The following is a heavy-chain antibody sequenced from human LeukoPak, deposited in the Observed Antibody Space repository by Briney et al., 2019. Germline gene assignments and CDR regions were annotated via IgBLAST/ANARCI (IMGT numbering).Heavy chain of an antibody. CDR3: ARTPAPYSSSFWFDP. CDR1: GFTFSTYG. J-gene: IGHJ5*02. D-gene: IGHD6-6*01. Sequence: GRSLRLSCAASGFTFSTYGMHWVRQAPGKGLEWLALIWYDGSNKYYADSVKGRFSISRDNPKNTLYLQMNSLRAEDTAVYYCARTPAPYSSSFWFDPWGQGTLVTVSS. V-gene: IGHV3-33*01. CDR2: IWYDGSNK.